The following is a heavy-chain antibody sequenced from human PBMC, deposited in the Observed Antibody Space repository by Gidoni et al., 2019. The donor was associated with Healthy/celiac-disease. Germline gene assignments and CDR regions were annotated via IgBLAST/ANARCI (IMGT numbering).Heavy chain of an antibody. Sequence: EVQLVESGGGLVQPGGSLRLSCAASGFTFSDHYMDWVRQAPGKGLEWVGRTRNKANSYTTEYAASVKGRFTISRDDSKNSLYLQMNSLKTEDTAVYYCARVVFPDAFDIWGQGTMVTVSS. CDR1: GFTFSDHY. J-gene: IGHJ3*02. V-gene: IGHV3-72*01. CDR2: TRNKANSYTT. D-gene: IGHD2-21*01. CDR3: ARVVFPDAFDI.